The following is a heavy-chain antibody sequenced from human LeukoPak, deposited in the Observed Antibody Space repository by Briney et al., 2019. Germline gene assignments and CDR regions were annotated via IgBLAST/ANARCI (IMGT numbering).Heavy chain of an antibody. J-gene: IGHJ4*02. CDR1: GFTFSSYA. CDR3: AKDTSIGKYCTNGVCSPFDY. Sequence: PGGSLRLSCAASGFTFSSYAMSWVRQAPGKGLEWVSVISDSGDYTSYADSVRGRFTISRDNSRNTLYLQMISLRPEDTAVYYCAKDTSIGKYCTNGVCSPFDYWGQGTLVTVSS. V-gene: IGHV3-23*01. CDR2: ISDSGDYT. D-gene: IGHD2-8*01.